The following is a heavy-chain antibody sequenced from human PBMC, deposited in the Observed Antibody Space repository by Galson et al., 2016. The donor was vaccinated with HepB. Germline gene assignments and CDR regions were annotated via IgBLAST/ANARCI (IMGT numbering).Heavy chain of an antibody. V-gene: IGHV6-1*01. CDR3: AMGTRAFFDY. CDR2: TYYRSKWFN. D-gene: IGHD5-12*01. J-gene: IGHJ4*02. CDR1: GDSVSSNSAA. Sequence: CAISGDSVSSNSAAWNWIRQSPSRGLEWLGRTYYRSKWFNNDAVSVKSRITINPDTSKNQFSLQLNSVTPEDTAVYYCAMGTRAFFDYWGQGTLVTVSS.